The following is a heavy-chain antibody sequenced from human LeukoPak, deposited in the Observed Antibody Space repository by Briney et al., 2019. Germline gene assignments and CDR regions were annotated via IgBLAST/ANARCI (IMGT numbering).Heavy chain of an antibody. CDR2: ISSSGSTI. CDR3: ARDSHYGSGSYYNRNYYYYGMDV. Sequence: GGSLTLSCIASGFNFNTYEMNWVRQAPGKGLEWVSYISSSGSTIYYADSVKGRFTISRDNAKNSLYLQMNSLRAEDTAVYYCARDSHYGSGSYYNRNYYYYGMDVWGQGTTVTVSS. J-gene: IGHJ6*02. CDR1: GFNFNTYE. D-gene: IGHD3-10*01. V-gene: IGHV3-48*03.